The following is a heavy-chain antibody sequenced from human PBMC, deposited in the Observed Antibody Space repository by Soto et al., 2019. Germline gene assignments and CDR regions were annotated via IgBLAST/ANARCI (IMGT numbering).Heavy chain of an antibody. V-gene: IGHV3-30-3*01. J-gene: IGHJ5*02. CDR3: ARENYDSSGYYYEVFHWFDP. CDR1: GFTFSSYA. D-gene: IGHD3-22*01. CDR2: ISYDGSNK. Sequence: GGSLRLSCAASGFTFSSYAMHWVRQAPGKGLEWVAVISYDGSNKYYADSVKGRFTISRDNSKNTLYLQMNSLRAEDTAVYYCARENYDSSGYYYEVFHWFDPWGQGTLVTVSS.